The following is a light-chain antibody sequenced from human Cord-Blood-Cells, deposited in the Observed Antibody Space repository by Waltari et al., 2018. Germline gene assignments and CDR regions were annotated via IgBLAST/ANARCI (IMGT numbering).Light chain of an antibody. CDR3: SSYTSSSTVV. Sequence: QSALTQPASVSGSPGQSITIPCTGTSSDVGGYNYVFWYQQHPGKAPKLIFYDVSNRPSGVSNRFSGSKSGNTASLTISGLQAEDEADYYCSSYTSSSTVVFGGGTKLTVL. CDR2: DVS. V-gene: IGLV2-14*01. J-gene: IGLJ2*01. CDR1: SSDVGGYNY.